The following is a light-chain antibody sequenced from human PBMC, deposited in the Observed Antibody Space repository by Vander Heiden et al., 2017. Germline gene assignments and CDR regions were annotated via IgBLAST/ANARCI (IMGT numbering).Light chain of an antibody. CDR2: EDT. V-gene: IGLV3-10*01. CDR1: ALPKKF. J-gene: IGLJ3*02. Sequence: SSDLTPPPSVSVSPGHTARITCPGAALPKKFAYWYQQKSGQAPVLVIFEDTKRPSGIPKRFSGSSSGTLATLTISGAQVEDEADYYCFSTDSSGNQGVFGGGTKVTVL. CDR3: FSTDSSGNQGV.